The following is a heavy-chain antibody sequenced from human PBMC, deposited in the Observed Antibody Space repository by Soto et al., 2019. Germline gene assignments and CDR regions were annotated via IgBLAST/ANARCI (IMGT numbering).Heavy chain of an antibody. D-gene: IGHD3-3*01. Sequence: SETLSLTCTVSGGSVSSGSYYWSWIRQPPGKGLEWIGYIYYSGSTNYNPSLKSRVTISVDTSKNQFSLKLSSVTAADTAVYYCAAGGLYDFWSGYYSYYYYGMDVWGQGTTVTVSS. CDR1: GGSVSSGSYY. J-gene: IGHJ6*02. CDR2: IYYSGST. V-gene: IGHV4-61*01. CDR3: AAGGLYDFWSGYYSYYYYGMDV.